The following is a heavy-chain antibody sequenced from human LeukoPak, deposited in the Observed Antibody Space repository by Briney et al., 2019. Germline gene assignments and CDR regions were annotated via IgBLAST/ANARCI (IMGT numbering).Heavy chain of an antibody. Sequence: SETLSLTCTVSGYSISSGYYWGWIRQPPGKGLEWIGRIYTSGSTNYNPSLKSRVTISVDTSKNQFSLKLSSVTAADTAVYYCARVSPSIAARGDDYWGQGTLVTVSS. J-gene: IGHJ4*02. CDR2: IYTSGST. CDR3: ARVSPSIAARGDDY. D-gene: IGHD6-6*01. CDR1: GYSISSGYY. V-gene: IGHV4-38-2*02.